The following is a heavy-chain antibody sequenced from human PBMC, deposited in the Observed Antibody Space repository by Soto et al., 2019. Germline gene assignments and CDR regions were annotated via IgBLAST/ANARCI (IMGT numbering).Heavy chain of an antibody. Sequence: QVQLVESGGGVVQPGRSLRLSCAASGFSFRNYGMHWVRQAPGKGLEWVAVISYDGSNKYYADSVKGRFTISRDNSKNTIYLKINSLIAEDTAVYYCAKQEYSSTWYGVDVWGQGTAVTVSS. V-gene: IGHV3-30*18. CDR2: ISYDGSNK. CDR3: AKQEYSSTWYGVDV. CDR1: GFSFRNYG. D-gene: IGHD6-13*01. J-gene: IGHJ6*02.